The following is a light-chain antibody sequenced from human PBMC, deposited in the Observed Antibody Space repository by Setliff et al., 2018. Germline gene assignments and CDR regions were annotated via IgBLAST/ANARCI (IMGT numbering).Light chain of an antibody. CDR1: SSDVGGYNY. J-gene: IGLJ2*01. CDR2: DVS. Sequence: QSVLTQPASVSGFPGQSITISCTGTSSDVGGYNYVSWYQQHPGKAPKLMIYDVSNRPSGVSNRLSGSKSGNTASLTISGLQAEDEADYYCSSYTSSSTLKVFGGGTKVTVL. V-gene: IGLV2-14*03. CDR3: SSYTSSSTLKV.